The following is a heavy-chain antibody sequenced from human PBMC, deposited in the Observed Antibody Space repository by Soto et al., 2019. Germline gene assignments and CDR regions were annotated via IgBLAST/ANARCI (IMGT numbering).Heavy chain of an antibody. CDR2: IYYSGRT. Sequence: PSETLSLTCTVSGGSISSDDYYWTWIRQPPGKGLEWIGYIYYSGRTDYNPSLKSRVIISIDSSKNQFSLNLNSVTAADAAVYYCARDRSNSPDYFDYWGQGTLVTSPQ. CDR3: ARDRSNSPDYFDY. J-gene: IGHJ4*02. V-gene: IGHV4-30-4*01. CDR1: GGSISSDDYY. D-gene: IGHD6-6*01.